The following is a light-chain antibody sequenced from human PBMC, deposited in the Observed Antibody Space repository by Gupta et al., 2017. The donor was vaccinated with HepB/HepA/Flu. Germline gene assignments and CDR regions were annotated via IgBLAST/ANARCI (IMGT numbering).Light chain of an antibody. CDR2: GAS. CDR1: QSVSGKF. Sequence: EIVLTQSPGTLSLSPGERATLSCRASQSVSGKFLAWYQQKPGQAPRLLIHGASTRATGIPDRFSGSGSGADFTLTISRLEPEDFGVYYCQQYGSSPIAFGQGTRVEIK. J-gene: IGKJ5*01. V-gene: IGKV3-20*01. CDR3: QQYGSSPIA.